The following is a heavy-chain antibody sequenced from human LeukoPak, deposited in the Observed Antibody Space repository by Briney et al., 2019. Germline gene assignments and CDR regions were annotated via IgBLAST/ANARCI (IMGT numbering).Heavy chain of an antibody. D-gene: IGHD3-10*01. CDR3: ASLERITMVRGVIREFDY. V-gene: IGHV3-21*01. J-gene: IGHJ4*02. Sequence: GGSLRLSCGASGFTFSSYSMNWVRQAPGKGLEWVSSISSSSSYIYYADSVKGRFTISRDNAKNSLYLQMNSLRAEDTAVYYCASLERITMVRGVIREFDYWGQGTLVTVSS. CDR1: GFTFSSYS. CDR2: ISSSSSYI.